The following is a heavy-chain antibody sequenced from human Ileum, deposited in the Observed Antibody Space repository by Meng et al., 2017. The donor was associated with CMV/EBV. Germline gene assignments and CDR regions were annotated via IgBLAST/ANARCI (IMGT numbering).Heavy chain of an antibody. Sequence: SGPTLVKPTQILTLTCSVPGFSLGASGVRVSWIRQPPGKALEWLARIDWDDDKFYSASLKTRLTISKDTSKNQVVLTMTNMDPVDTATYYCVRITCNSPRCYHDNWFDPWGQGILVTVSS. V-gene: IGHV2-70*04. J-gene: IGHJ5*02. CDR2: IDWDDDK. D-gene: IGHD2-2*01. CDR1: GFSLGASGVR. CDR3: VRITCNSPRCYHDNWFDP.